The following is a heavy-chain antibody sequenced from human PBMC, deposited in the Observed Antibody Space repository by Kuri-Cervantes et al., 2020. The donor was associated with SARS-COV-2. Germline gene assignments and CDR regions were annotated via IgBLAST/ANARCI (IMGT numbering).Heavy chain of an antibody. CDR3: ARHLWSDGMDV. CDR2: INHSGST. CDR1: GGSFSGYY. Sequence: TLSLTCAVYGGSFSGYYWSWIRQPPGKGLEWIGEINHSGSTNYNPSLKSRVTISVDTSKNQFSLKLSSVTAADTAVYYCARHLWSDGMDVWGQGTTVTVSS. V-gene: IGHV4-34*01. J-gene: IGHJ6*02. D-gene: IGHD2-8*02.